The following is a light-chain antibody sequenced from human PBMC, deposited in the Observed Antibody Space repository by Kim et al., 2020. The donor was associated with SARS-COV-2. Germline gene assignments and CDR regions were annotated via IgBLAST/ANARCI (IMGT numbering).Light chain of an antibody. CDR3: QQYYSYPQT. J-gene: IGKJ1*01. Sequence: ASTGDRVTITCRASQGISSYFAWYQQKPGKAPKLLIYAASTLQSGVPSRFSGSGSGTDFTLTISCLQSEDFATYYCQQYYSYPQTFGQGTKVEIK. CDR1: QGISSY. V-gene: IGKV1-8*01. CDR2: AAS.